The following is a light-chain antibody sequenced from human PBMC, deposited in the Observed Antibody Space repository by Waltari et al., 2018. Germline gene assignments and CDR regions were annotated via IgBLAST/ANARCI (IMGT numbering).Light chain of an antibody. CDR2: DAS. V-gene: IGKV3-11*01. CDR1: QSVGTH. Sequence: EIVLTQSPATLSLSPGETATLSCRASQSVGTHLAWYQQKPGQAPRLLIYDASNGATGIPDRFRGSGSGTDFTLTISSLETEDFAIYYCQQRSSWTPHTFGQGARLEIK. CDR3: QQRSSWTPHT. J-gene: IGKJ2*01.